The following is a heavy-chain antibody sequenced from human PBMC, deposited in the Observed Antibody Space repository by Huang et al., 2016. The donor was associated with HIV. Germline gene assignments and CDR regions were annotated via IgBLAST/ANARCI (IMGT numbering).Heavy chain of an antibody. V-gene: IGHV5-51*01. CDR2: IYPGDADT. Sequence: EVQLVQSGAEVKKPGESLKISCKGSGYRFRSNWIGWVRQMPGKGLEWIGIIYPGDADTIYSPSFQGQVTISADKSINTAYLQWSSLKASDTAMYYCARLIGSPSFYYGLDVWGQGTTVTVSS. CDR1: GYRFRSNW. D-gene: IGHD3-10*01. J-gene: IGHJ6*02. CDR3: ARLIGSPSFYYGLDV.